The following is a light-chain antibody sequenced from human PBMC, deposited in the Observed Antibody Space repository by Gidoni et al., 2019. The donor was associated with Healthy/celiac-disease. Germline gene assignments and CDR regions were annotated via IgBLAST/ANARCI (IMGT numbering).Light chain of an antibody. J-gene: IGLJ3*02. CDR1: SIGAGYD. V-gene: IGLV1-40*01. Sequence: QSVLTQPPSVSGAPGKRVTISGTGSSIGAGYDVPWYQQLPGTAPKVLIYGNKNRPSGVPDRFSGSKSGATASLAITGLQAEDEAEYHCQSYDSSLSGSVFGGGTKLTVL. CDR3: QSYDSSLSGSV. CDR2: GNK.